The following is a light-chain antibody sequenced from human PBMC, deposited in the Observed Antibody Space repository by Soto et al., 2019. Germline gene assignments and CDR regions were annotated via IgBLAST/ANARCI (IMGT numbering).Light chain of an antibody. CDR2: DVN. V-gene: IGLV2-11*01. CDR3: CSCAGTSTFDVV. Sequence: QSALTQPRSVSGSPGQSVTISCTGTSTDVGAYNYVSWFQQHPDKAPKLIIYDVNKRASGVPGRFSGSKSGNTASLTISGLQSEDEADYYCCSCAGTSTFDVVFGGGTKLTVL. J-gene: IGLJ2*01. CDR1: STDVGAYNY.